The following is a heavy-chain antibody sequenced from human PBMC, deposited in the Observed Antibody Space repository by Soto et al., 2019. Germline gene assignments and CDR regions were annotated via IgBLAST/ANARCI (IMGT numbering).Heavy chain of an antibody. J-gene: IGHJ6*02. V-gene: IGHV4-34*01. D-gene: IGHD3-3*02. Sequence: SETLSLTCAVYGGSFSGYYWGWIRQPPGKGLEWIGEINHSGSTNYNPSLKSRVTISVDTSKNQFSLKLSSVTAADTAVYYCARGGGLSIFGVVQDYDGMDVWGQGTTVTVSS. CDR2: INHSGST. CDR3: ARGGGLSIFGVVQDYDGMDV. CDR1: GGSFSGYY.